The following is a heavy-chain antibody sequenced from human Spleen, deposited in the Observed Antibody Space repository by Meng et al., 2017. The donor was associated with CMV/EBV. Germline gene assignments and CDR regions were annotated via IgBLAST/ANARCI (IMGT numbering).Heavy chain of an antibody. CDR2: IYHSGST. CDR3: ARIERRRILKYCGSDCSTTEY. J-gene: IGHJ4*02. D-gene: IGHD2-21*02. V-gene: IGHV4-4*02. CDR1: GGSISTSNL. Sequence: QVQLQESGPGLVKPSGHLVLTCAVSGGSISTSNLWTWVRQVPGKGLEWIGEIYHSGSTNYNPSLKSRVTISVDKFKNQFSLKLGSVTAADTAVYYCARIERRRILKYCGSDCSTTEYWGQGTLVTVSS.